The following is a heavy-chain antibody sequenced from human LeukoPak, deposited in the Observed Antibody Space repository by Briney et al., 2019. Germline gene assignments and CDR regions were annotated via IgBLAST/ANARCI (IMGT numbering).Heavy chain of an antibody. J-gene: IGHJ4*02. CDR2: FDPEDGET. D-gene: IGHD4-17*01. V-gene: IGHV1-24*01. CDR3: ATDLTGTTVTAFDFDY. CDR1: GHTLSELS. Sequence: ASVKVSCKVSGHTLSELSMHWVRQAPGKGLEWMGGFDPEDGETIYAQEFQGRVTMTEDTSTDTAYMELSSLRSEDTAVYYCATDLTGTTVTAFDFDYWGQGTLVTVSS.